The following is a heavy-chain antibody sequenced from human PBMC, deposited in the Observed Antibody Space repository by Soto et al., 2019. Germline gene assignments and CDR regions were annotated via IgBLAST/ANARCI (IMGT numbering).Heavy chain of an antibody. J-gene: IGHJ6*02. Sequence: KTSETLSLTCTVSGGSISSGGYYWSWIRQHPGKGLEWIGYIYYSGSTYYNPSLKSRVTISVDTSKNQFSLKLSSVTAADTAVYYCARGLLRLLEDVWGQGTTVTVSS. D-gene: IGHD3-3*01. CDR3: ARGLLRLLEDV. CDR1: GGSISSGGYY. CDR2: IYYSGST. V-gene: IGHV4-31*03.